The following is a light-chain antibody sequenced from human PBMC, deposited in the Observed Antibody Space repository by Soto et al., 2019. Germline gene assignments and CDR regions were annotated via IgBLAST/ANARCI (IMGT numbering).Light chain of an antibody. V-gene: IGKV3-20*01. CDR1: QSVSSSY. CDR3: QQYGTSPPWT. J-gene: IGKJ1*01. Sequence: EIVLTQSPGTLSLSPGERATLSCRASQSVSSSYLAWYQRKPGQAPRLLIYAASSRATGIPDRFSGSGSGTDFTLTISRLEPEDFAVYYCQQYGTSPPWTFGQGTKV. CDR2: AAS.